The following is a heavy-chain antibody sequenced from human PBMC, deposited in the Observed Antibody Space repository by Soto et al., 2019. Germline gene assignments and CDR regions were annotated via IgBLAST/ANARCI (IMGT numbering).Heavy chain of an antibody. D-gene: IGHD3-3*01. CDR2: ISAYNGNT. V-gene: IGHV1-18*01. Sequence: ASVKASCKASGYTFASYGISSVRQAHGQGLEWMGWISAYNGNTNYAQKLQGRVTMTTDTSTSTAYMELRSLRSDDTAVYYCAREYYRDFWSGYYDYWGQGALVTVSS. CDR3: AREYYRDFWSGYYDY. J-gene: IGHJ4*02. CDR1: GYTFASYG.